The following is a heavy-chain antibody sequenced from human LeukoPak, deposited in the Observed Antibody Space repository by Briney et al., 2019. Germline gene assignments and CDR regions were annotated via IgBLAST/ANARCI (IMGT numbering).Heavy chain of an antibody. CDR2: ISGSGGST. CDR3: ARKGITMVRGVSFYYYYYMDV. J-gene: IGHJ6*03. CDR1: GFTFSSYG. Sequence: GGSLRLSCAASGFTFSSYGMSWVRQAPGKGLEWVSAISGSGGSTYYADSVKGRFTISRDNSKNTLYLQMNSLRAEDTAVYYCARKGITMVRGVSFYYYYYMDVWGKGTTVTTSS. D-gene: IGHD3-10*01. V-gene: IGHV3-23*01.